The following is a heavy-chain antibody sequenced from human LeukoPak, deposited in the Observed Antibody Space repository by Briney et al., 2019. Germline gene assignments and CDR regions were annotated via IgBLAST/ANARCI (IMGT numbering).Heavy chain of an antibody. J-gene: IGHJ4*02. D-gene: IGHD3-16*02. V-gene: IGHV3-48*01. CDR1: GFTFSSYT. CDR3: ARVRYPRYFDY. Sequence: GGSLRLSCAASGFTFSSYTMNWVRQAPGKGLEWVSYISSGNSSIYYADSVKGRFTISRDNAKNSLYLQMNSLRAEDTAVYYCARVRYPRYFDYWGQGTLVTVSS. CDR2: ISSGNSSI.